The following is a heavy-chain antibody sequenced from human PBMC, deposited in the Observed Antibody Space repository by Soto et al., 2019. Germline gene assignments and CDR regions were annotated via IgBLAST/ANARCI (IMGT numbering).Heavy chain of an antibody. CDR2: ISAYNGNT. CDR1: GYTFTSYG. CDR3: AINHRNFWGGYYANWFDP. J-gene: IGHJ5*02. V-gene: IGHV1-18*01. Sequence: ASVKVSCKASGYTFTSYGISWVRQAPGQGLEWMGWISAYNGNTNYAQKLQGRVTMTTDTSTSTAYMELRSLRSDDPAVADWAINHRNFWGGYYANWFDPWGQGTLVTVPS. D-gene: IGHD3-3*01.